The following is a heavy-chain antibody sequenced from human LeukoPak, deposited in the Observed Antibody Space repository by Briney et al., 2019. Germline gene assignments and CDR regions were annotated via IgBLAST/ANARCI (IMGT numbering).Heavy chain of an antibody. D-gene: IGHD1-26*01. CDR1: GFTFSSYG. V-gene: IGHV3-33*08. J-gene: IGHJ4*02. CDR3: ARDQSPIVGATSIDY. Sequence: GGSLGLSCAASGFTFSSYGMHWVRQAPGKGLEWVAVIWYDGSNKYYADSVKGRFTISRDNSKNTPYLQMNSLRAEDTAVYYCARDQSPIVGATSIDYWGQGTLVTVSS. CDR2: IWYDGSNK.